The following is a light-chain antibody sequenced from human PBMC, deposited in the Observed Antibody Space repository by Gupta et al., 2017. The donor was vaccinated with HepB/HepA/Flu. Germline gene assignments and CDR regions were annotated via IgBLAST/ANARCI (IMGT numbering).Light chain of an antibody. V-gene: IGLV9-49*03. Sequence: QPVLTQPPPAYASLGASVTLTCTLSSDSSDYTVDLYQQRPGMGPRFEMRVGSGGVVGSKGDGLPDRFSGLGSGLKRFLTIKNIQEEDGGDYHCESDHVRGSNIVFVFGGGTKVTV. CDR2: VGSGGVVG. CDR1: SDSSDYT. J-gene: IGLJ3*02. CDR3: ESDHVRGSNIVFV.